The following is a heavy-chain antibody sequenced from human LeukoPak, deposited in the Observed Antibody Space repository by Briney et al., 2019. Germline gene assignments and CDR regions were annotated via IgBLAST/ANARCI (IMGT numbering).Heavy chain of an antibody. CDR3: ARLYCGGGSCYSTFYYYYYYMDV. J-gene: IGHJ6*03. Sequence: GPLRLSCAASGFSFSSYSMNWVRQAPGKGLEWVSSISSSSDYIYYADSVKGRFTISRDNAKNSLYLQMNSLRVEDTAVYYCARLYCGGGSCYSTFYYYYYYMDVWGKGTTVTVSS. CDR2: ISSSSDYI. V-gene: IGHV3-21*01. D-gene: IGHD2-15*01. CDR1: GFSFSSYS.